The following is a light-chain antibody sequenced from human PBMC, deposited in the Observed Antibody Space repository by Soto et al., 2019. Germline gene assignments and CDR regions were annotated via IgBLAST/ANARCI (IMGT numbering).Light chain of an antibody. CDR3: QQYGSSPWT. J-gene: IGKJ1*01. Sequence: EIVLTQSPGTLSLSPGERATLSCRASQSVSSSYLAWYQQKPGQAPRLLIFGASSRATGIPDRFSSSGSGIDFTLTISRLEPEDFAVYYCQQYGSSPWTFGQGTEVEIK. V-gene: IGKV3-20*01. CDR1: QSVSSSY. CDR2: GAS.